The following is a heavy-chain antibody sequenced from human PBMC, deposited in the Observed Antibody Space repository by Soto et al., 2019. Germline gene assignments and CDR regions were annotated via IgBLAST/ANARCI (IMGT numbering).Heavy chain of an antibody. J-gene: IGHJ6*02. CDR2: IIPIFGTA. V-gene: IGHV1-69*13. D-gene: IGHD5-18*01. CDR3: VRDGERGNSYVYSGAPRMDV. Sequence: SVKVSCKASGGTFSSYAISWVRQAPGQGLEWMGGIIPIFGTANYAQKFQGRVTITADESTSTAYMELSSLRSEDTAVYYCVRDGERGNSYVYSGAPRMDVWGQGTTVTVSS. CDR1: GGTFSSYA.